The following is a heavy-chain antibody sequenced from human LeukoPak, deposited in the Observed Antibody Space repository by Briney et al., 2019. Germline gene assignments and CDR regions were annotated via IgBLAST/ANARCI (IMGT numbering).Heavy chain of an antibody. J-gene: IGHJ4*02. V-gene: IGHV3-48*01. Sequence: GGSLRLSCAASGSTFTNYAMNWVRQPPGKGLEWISYISSGVISSGGDPIHYADSVRGRFTISRDHAKNSLYLQMDSLRADDTAVYFCARWLGGSFFDSWGQGTLVTVSS. D-gene: IGHD2-15*01. CDR1: GSTFTNYA. CDR3: ARWLGGSFFDS. CDR2: ISSGVISSGGDPI.